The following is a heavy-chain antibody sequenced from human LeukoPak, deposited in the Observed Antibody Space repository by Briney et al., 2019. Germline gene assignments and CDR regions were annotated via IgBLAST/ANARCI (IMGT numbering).Heavy chain of an antibody. V-gene: IGHV1-18*01. CDR3: ARDSFDI. CDR1: GSTFTTYD. CDR2: ISGYNGNT. J-gene: IGHJ3*02. Sequence: GASVKVSCKASGSTFTTYDIVWVRQAPGQGLEWMGWISGYNGNTNYAQKLQGRVTMTTDTSTSTVYMELRSLTSDDTAVYYCARDSFDIWAQGTMVTVSS.